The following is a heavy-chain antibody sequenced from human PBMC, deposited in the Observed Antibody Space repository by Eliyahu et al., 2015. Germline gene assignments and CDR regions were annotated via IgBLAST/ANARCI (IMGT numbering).Heavy chain of an antibody. D-gene: IGHD5-18*01. J-gene: IGHJ4*02. V-gene: IGHV4-34*01. CDR2: INHSGST. CDR1: GGSFSGYY. Sequence: QVQLQQWGAGLLKPSETLSLTCAVYGGSFSGYYWSWIRQPPGKGLEWIGEINHSGSTNYNPSLKSRVTISVDTSKNQFSLKLSSVTAADTAVYYCARGYAAMVTGLNYWGQGTLVTVSS. CDR3: ARGYAAMVTGLNY.